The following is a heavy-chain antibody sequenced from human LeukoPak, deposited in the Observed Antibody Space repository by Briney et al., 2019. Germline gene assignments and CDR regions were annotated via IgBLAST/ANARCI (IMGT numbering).Heavy chain of an antibody. CDR1: GGSISSYY. Sequence: SETLSLTCTVSGGSISSYYWSWIRQPAGKGLEWIGRIYTSGSTNYNPSLKSRVTMSVDTSKNQFSLKLSSVTAADTAVYYCARDYYGSGSYTGWDWFDPWGQGTLVTVSS. CDR3: ARDYYGSGSYTGWDWFDP. J-gene: IGHJ5*02. CDR2: IYTSGST. V-gene: IGHV4-4*07. D-gene: IGHD3-10*01.